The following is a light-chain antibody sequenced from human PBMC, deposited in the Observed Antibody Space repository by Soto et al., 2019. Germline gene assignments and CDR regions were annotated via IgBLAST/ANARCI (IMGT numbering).Light chain of an antibody. J-gene: IGKJ1*01. Sequence: DIQMTKSPSTLSASVGDRVTITCRASQSIRNWLAWYQQKPGKAPKLLIHQASTLQSGVPSRFSGSGSGTEFTLNISSLQPDDFATYYCQQYNSHSETFGQGTKVDVK. CDR3: QQYNSHSET. V-gene: IGKV1-5*03. CDR2: QAS. CDR1: QSIRNW.